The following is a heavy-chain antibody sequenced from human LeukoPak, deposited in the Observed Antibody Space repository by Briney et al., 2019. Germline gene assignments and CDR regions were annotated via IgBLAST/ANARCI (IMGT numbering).Heavy chain of an antibody. CDR1: GLTFNSYA. Sequence: GGSLRLSCAASGLTFNSYAMTWVRQAPGTGLEWVSAISGSGGTTYYADSVKGRFTISRDNSKNTLYLQMNSLRVEDTAVYYCAKGPCIAAAGCYFDYWGQGTLVTVSS. D-gene: IGHD6-13*01. CDR2: ISGSGGTT. CDR3: AKGPCIAAAGCYFDY. J-gene: IGHJ4*02. V-gene: IGHV3-23*01.